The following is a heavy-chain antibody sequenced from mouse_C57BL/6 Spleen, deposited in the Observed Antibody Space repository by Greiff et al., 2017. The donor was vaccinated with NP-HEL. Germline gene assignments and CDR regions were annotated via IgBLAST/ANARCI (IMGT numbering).Heavy chain of an antibody. CDR1: YFAFMASA. CDR3: ARSGNDAMDY. D-gene: IGHD2-1*01. Sequence: LMESGAELVRPGSSVKLSCKDSYFAFMASAMHWVKQRPGHGLEWIGSFTMYTDATEYSENFNGKGTLTANTSSSTAYMERSSLTCEDAAVYYCARSGNDAMDYWGQGTSVTVSS. CDR2: FTMYTDAT. V-gene: IGHV1-49*01. J-gene: IGHJ4*01.